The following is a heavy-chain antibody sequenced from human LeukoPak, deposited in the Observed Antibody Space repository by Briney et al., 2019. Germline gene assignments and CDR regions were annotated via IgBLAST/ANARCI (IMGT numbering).Heavy chain of an antibody. J-gene: IGHJ4*02. CDR1: GPSISSHD. D-gene: IGHD3-22*01. V-gene: IGHV4-59*11. CDR2: IYYSGNT. Sequence: SETLSLTCTVSGPSISSHDWSWIRQPPGKGLEWSVYIYYSGNTNYSPSLKSRVPIPVAASQNQYSLKLSSVTAADPGVYSCARRRSSGYWDFDYWGQGTLVTVSS. CDR3: ARRRSSGYWDFDY.